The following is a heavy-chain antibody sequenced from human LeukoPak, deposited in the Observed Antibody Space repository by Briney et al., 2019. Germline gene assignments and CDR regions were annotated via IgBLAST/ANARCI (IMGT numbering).Heavy chain of an antibody. CDR2: IRYDGSNK. V-gene: IGHV3-30*02. Sequence: GRSLRLSCAASGFTFSSYGMYWVHQAPGKGLEWVAFIRYDGSNKYYADSVKGRFTISRDNSKNTLYLQMNSLRAEDTAVYYCAKERECSSTSCYLPNWFDPWGQGTLVTVSS. CDR3: AKERECSSTSCYLPNWFDP. J-gene: IGHJ5*02. CDR1: GFTFSSYG. D-gene: IGHD2-2*01.